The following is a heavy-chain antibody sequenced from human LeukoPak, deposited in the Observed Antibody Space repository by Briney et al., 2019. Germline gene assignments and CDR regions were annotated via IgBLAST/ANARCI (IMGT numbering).Heavy chain of an antibody. CDR1: GGTFSSYA. J-gene: IGHJ4*02. V-gene: IGHV1-69*05. Sequence: GASVKVSCKASGGTFSSYAISWVRQAPGQGLEWMGRIIPIFGTANYAQKFQGRVTITTDESTSTAYMELSSLRSEDTAVYYCARPLKYYYDSSGYTQWGQGTLVTVSS. CDR3: ARPLKYYYDSSGYTQ. D-gene: IGHD3-22*01. CDR2: IIPIFGTA.